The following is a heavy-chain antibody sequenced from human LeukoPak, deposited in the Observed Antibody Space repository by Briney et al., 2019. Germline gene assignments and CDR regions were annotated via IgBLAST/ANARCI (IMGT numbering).Heavy chain of an antibody. Sequence: SETLSLTCSVSNDSISSGRYYWIWIRQPAGKGLEWIGRIYTSGSTNCNPSLKSRVIISVDTSKNQFSLSLSSVTAADTAVYYCARDRTGWLQADYWGPGTLVTVSS. CDR1: NDSISSGRYY. D-gene: IGHD5-24*01. V-gene: IGHV4-61*02. J-gene: IGHJ4*02. CDR3: ARDRTGWLQADY. CDR2: IYTSGST.